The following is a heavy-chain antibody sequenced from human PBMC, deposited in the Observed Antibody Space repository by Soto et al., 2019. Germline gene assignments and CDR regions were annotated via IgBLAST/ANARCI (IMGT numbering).Heavy chain of an antibody. D-gene: IGHD3-22*01. CDR3: ARHAYYYDSSGYYPLGAFDI. V-gene: IGHV4-59*08. J-gene: IGHJ3*02. CDR1: NDSIRRYY. Sequence: PSETLSLTCTVSNDSIRRYYWSWIRQPPGRGLEWIGYAFHTGGTNYNPSLKSRVTISVDSSKSQFSLKLSSVTAADTAVYYCARHAYYYDSSGYYPLGAFDIWGQGTMVTVSS. CDR2: AFHTGGT.